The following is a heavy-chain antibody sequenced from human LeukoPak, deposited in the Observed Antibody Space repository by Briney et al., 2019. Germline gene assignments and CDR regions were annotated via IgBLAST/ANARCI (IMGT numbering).Heavy chain of an antibody. CDR2: INHSGST. V-gene: IGHV4-34*01. CDR1: GGSISNYY. Sequence: SETLSLTCTVSGGSISNYYWSWIRQPPGKGLEWIGEINHSGSTNYNPSLKSRVTISVDTSKNQFSLKLSSVTAEDTAVYYCAELGITMIGGVWGKGTTVTISS. D-gene: IGHD3-10*02. J-gene: IGHJ6*04. CDR3: AELGITMIGGV.